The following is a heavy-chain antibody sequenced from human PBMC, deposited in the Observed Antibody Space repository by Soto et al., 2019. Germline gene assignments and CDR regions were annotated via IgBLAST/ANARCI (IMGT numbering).Heavy chain of an antibody. J-gene: IGHJ3*02. D-gene: IGHD3-22*01. CDR2: IYYSGST. CDR3: ATVPTYYYDRSGYANAFDI. Sequence: ASETLSLTCTVSGNSINSGDYYWSWIRQPPGKGLEWIGYIYYSGSTYHNPSLKSRINISLDTSKNQFSLKLSYVTAADTAVYYCATVPTYYYDRSGYANAFDIWGQGTMVTVSS. CDR1: GNSINSGDYY. V-gene: IGHV4-30-4*01.